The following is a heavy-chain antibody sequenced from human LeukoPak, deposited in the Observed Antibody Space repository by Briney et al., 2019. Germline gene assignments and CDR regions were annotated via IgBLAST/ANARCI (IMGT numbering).Heavy chain of an antibody. CDR1: GGSISSGDYY. Sequence: SQTLPLTCTVSGGSISSGDYYWSWIRQPPGKGLEWIGYIYYSGSTYYNPSPKSRVTISVDTSKNQFSLKLSSVTAADTAVYYCARGGSGVEMATPPFDYWGQGTLVTVS. J-gene: IGHJ4*02. V-gene: IGHV4-30-4*01. CDR2: IYYSGST. CDR3: ARGGSGVEMATPPFDY. D-gene: IGHD5-24*01.